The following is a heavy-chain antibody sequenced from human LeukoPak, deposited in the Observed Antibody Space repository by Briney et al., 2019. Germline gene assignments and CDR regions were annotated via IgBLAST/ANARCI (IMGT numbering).Heavy chain of an antibody. D-gene: IGHD3-16*01. V-gene: IGHV1-2*02. Sequence: GASVKVSCEASGYTFTDYYMHWVRQAPGQGLEWMGWINPNSGGTNYAQKFQGRVTMTRDTSISTAYMELSRLRSDDTAVYYCARGRPPGYDYVWGKEDYWGQGTLVTVSS. CDR3: ARGRPPGYDYVWGKEDY. J-gene: IGHJ4*02. CDR1: GYTFTDYY. CDR2: INPNSGGT.